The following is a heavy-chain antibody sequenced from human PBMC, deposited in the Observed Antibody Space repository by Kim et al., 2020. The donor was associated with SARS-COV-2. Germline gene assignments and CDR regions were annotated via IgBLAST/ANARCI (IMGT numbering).Heavy chain of an antibody. V-gene: IGHV3-21*01. CDR1: GFTFSSYS. CDR3: ARVANWKDSG. J-gene: IGHJ4*02. CDR2: ISSSSNYI. D-gene: IGHD1-1*01. Sequence: GGSLRLSCAASGFTFSSYSMNWVRQAPGKGLEWVSSISSSSNYIYYADSVKGRFTISRDNAKNSLYLQMNSLRAEDTAVYYCARVANWKDSGWGQGTLVTVSS.